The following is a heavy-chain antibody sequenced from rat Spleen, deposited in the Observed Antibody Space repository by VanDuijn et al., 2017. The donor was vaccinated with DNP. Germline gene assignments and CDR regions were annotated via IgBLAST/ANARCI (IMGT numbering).Heavy chain of an antibody. CDR3: ARGDILRSFDY. CDR2: INSAGST. J-gene: IGHJ2*01. D-gene: IGHD1-6*01. V-gene: IGHV3-3*01. Sequence: EVQLQESGPGLVEPSQSLSLTYSVTGYSITSCCRWTWIRKFPGHKLEWMGYINSAGSTNYNPSLKGRISITSDTSKNQFFLQVNSVTTEDTATYYCARGDILRSFDYWGQGVMVTVSS. CDR1: GYSITSCCR.